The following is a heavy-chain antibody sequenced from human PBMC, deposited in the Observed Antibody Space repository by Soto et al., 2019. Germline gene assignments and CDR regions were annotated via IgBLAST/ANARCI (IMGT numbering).Heavy chain of an antibody. D-gene: IGHD1-1*01. CDR2: ISPSDSAA. V-gene: IGHV3-48*03. CDR1: GFTFSRYE. CDR3: ARTLKNQLPPYYYAMDV. J-gene: IGHJ6*02. Sequence: EEQLVESGGGLVHPGGSLRLSCSASGFTFSRYEMNWVRQGPGRGLEWISYISPSDSAAYYADSVKGRFTISRDNAKNTLILQMNSLRAEYTAVYYCARTLKNQLPPYYYAMDVWGQGTTVTVSS.